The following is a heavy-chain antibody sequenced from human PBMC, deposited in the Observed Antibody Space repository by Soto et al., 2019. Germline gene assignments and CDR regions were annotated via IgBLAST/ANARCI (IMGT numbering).Heavy chain of an antibody. D-gene: IGHD3-16*01. V-gene: IGHV2-5*01. J-gene: IGHJ5*02. CDR2: IYWNGET. Sequence: QITLKESGPTLVKPTQTLTLTCNFSGFSLSTGGVGVAWVRQPPGKALEWLTLIYWNGETRTSPSLENRLTVTKDASKTQVALTMPNMDPVDTATYYGAPPPPFAAYTPASWAQGTGVTASS. CDR3: APPPPFAAYTPAS. CDR1: GFSLSTGGVG.